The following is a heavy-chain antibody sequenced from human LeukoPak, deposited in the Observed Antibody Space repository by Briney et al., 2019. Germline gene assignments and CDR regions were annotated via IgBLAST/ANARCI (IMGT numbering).Heavy chain of an antibody. CDR3: VREHNIVIPTARTYYYYYMDV. D-gene: IGHD5-12*01. CDR2: VMDSGRT. J-gene: IGHJ6*03. V-gene: IGHV4-34*12. CDR1: GGTFSDYY. Sequence: SETLSLTCAVYGGTFSDYYWSWIRQSPGKGLEWIGEVMDSGRTNYNTSLKSRVTISIDTSKNQFSLRLSSMTAADTAVYYCVREHNIVIPTARTYYYYYMDVWGKGTTVTVPS.